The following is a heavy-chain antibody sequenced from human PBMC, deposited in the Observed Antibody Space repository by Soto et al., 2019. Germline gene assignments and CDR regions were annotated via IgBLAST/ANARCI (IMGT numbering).Heavy chain of an antibody. J-gene: IGHJ4*02. D-gene: IGHD3-10*01. CDR3: ARGSGGGYGSPFDY. CDR1: GYTFTGYY. V-gene: IGHV1-2*02. CDR2: INPNSGGT. Sequence: GASVKVSCKASGYTFTGYYMHWVRQAPGQGLEWMGWINPNSGGTNYAQKFQGRVTMTRDTSISTAYMELSRLRSDDTAVYYCARGSGGGYGSPFDYWGQGTLVTVSS.